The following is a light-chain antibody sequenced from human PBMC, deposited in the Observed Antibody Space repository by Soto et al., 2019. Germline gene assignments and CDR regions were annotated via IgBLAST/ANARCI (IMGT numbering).Light chain of an antibody. V-gene: IGKV2-24*01. Sequence: DIVMTQTPLSSPVALGQPASISCRSSQSLVHRDGNTYLSWLQQRPVQPPRHLIYKISSRFSGVPDRFSGSGAGTDFTLKISRVEAEDVGVYYCLQATQFPYTFGQGTKLEIK. CDR2: KIS. CDR3: LQATQFPYT. J-gene: IGKJ2*01. CDR1: QSLVHRDGNTY.